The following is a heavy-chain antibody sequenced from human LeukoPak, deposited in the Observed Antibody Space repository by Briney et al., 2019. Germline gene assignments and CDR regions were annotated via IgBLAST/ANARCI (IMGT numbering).Heavy chain of an antibody. CDR3: ARPHDGGSYSNDAFDI. CDR2: INPDSGGT. J-gene: IGHJ3*02. D-gene: IGHD1-26*01. V-gene: IGHV1-2*02. CDR1: GYTFTDYY. Sequence: ASVKVSCKASGYTFTDYYMHWVRQAHGQGLEWMGWINPDSGGTRYSQKFQGRVTMTRDTSINTVYMELSRLRSDDTAVYYCARPHDGGSYSNDAFDIWGQGTMVTVSS.